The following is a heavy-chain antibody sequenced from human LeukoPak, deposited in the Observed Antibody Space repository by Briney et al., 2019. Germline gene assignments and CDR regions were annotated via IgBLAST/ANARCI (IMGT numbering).Heavy chain of an antibody. CDR1: GGSISSGSYY. CDR3: ARSGPGDY. J-gene: IGHJ4*02. CDR2: IYTSGST. Sequence: SETLSLTCTVSGGSISSGSYYWSRIRQPAGKGLEWIGRIYTSGSTNYNPSLKSRVTISVDTSKTQFSLKLSSVTAADTAVYYCARSGPGDYWGQGTLVTVSS. D-gene: IGHD7-27*01. V-gene: IGHV4-61*02.